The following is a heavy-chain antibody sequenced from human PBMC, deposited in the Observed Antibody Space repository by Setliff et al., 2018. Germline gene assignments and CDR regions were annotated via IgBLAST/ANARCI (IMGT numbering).Heavy chain of an antibody. Sequence: GGSLRLSCAASGFTFSTYRMHWVRQAPGKGLEWVAVIWDDGVKKYHADSVRGRFTISRDNSKNTLYLQMNSLRPEDTAVYYCARTCSGSGCYAGLESWGQGTPVTVSS. CDR3: ARTCSGSGCYAGLES. CDR1: GFTFSTYR. V-gene: IGHV3-33*08. CDR2: IWDDGVKK. D-gene: IGHD2-15*01. J-gene: IGHJ4*02.